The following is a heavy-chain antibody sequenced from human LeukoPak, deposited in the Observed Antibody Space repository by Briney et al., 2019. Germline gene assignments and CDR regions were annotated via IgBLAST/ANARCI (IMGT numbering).Heavy chain of an antibody. J-gene: IGHJ1*01. D-gene: IGHD2-21*01. Sequence: ASVKVSCKASGYTFTSYYMHWERQAPGQGLEWMGIINPSGGSTSYAQKFQGRVTMTRDTSTSTVYMELSSLRSEDTAVYYCARDPHNTGYFQHWGQGTLVTVSS. CDR3: ARDPHNTGYFQH. CDR1: GYTFTSYY. V-gene: IGHV1-46*01. CDR2: INPSGGST.